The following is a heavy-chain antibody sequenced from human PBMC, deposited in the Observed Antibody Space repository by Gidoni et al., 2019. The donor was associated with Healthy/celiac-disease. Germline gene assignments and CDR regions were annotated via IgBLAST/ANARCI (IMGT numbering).Heavy chain of an antibody. D-gene: IGHD1-26*01. CDR1: GGSISSYY. Sequence: QVQLQESGPGLVKPSETLSLTCTVSGGSISSYYWSWIRQPPGKGLEWIGYIYYSGSTNYNPSLKSRVTISVDTSKNQFSLKLSSVTAADTAVYYCASLVGATLVWGQGTLVTVSS. CDR3: ASLVGATLV. J-gene: IGHJ4*02. V-gene: IGHV4-59*01. CDR2: IYYSGST.